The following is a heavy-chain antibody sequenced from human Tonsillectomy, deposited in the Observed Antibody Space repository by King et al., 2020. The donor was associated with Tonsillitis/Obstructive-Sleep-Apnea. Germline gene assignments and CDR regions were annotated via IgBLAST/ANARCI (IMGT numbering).Heavy chain of an antibody. CDR1: GGSFSGYY. J-gene: IGHJ3*02. CDR2: INHSGST. Sequence: VQLQQWGAGLLKPSETLSLTCAVYGGSFSGYYWSWIRQPPGKGLEWIGEINHSGSTNYNPSLKSRVTISVDTSKNQFSLKLSSVTAADTAVYYCASAGPNYSYLTQLVHDAFDIWGQGTMVTVSS. V-gene: IGHV4-34*01. CDR3: ASAGPNYSYLTQLVHDAFDI. D-gene: IGHD6-13*01.